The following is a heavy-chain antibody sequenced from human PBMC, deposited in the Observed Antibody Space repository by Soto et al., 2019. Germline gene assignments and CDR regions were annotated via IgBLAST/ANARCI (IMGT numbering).Heavy chain of an antibody. Sequence: QVQLVQSGAEVKKPGSSVKVSCKASGGTFSSYAISWVRQAPGQGLEWMGGIIPIFGTANYAQKFQGRVTITADESTSTAYMELGGLRSEDTALQYCAGHTDYDDSSGYCPPDYWGQGSLVAVAS. D-gene: IGHD3-22*01. J-gene: IGHJ4*02. V-gene: IGHV1-69*01. CDR1: GGTFSSYA. CDR2: IIPIFGTA. CDR3: AGHTDYDDSSGYCPPDY.